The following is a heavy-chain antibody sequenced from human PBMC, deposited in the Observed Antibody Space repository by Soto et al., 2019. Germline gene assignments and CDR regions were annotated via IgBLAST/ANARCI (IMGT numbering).Heavy chain of an antibody. CDR2: ISGGGGTT. V-gene: IGHV3-23*01. CDR1: GFTFSSYA. CDR3: ARSLAVAGTHYYYGMDV. J-gene: IGHJ6*02. D-gene: IGHD6-19*01. Sequence: PGGSLRLSCAASGFTFSSYAMSWVRQAPGKGLEWVSAISGGGGTTYYADSVKGRFTISRDNSKNTLYLQMNSLRAEDTAVYYCARSLAVAGTHYYYGMDVWGQGTTVTVSS.